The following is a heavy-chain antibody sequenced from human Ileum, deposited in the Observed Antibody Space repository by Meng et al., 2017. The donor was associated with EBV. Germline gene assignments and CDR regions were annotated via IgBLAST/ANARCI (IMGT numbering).Heavy chain of an antibody. V-gene: IGHV1-3*01. CDR1: GYIFTTYS. CDR3: MRCYSGGVCYYFDY. D-gene: IGHD2-8*02. CDR2: INVDNSNT. Sequence: QVPLVRSGGEAKKPGASVMVSCKASGYIFTTYSVHWVRPAPGQRLEWMGWINVDNSNTEYSQKFQGRVTITSDTSASTAHMELSSLTSEDTAIYYCMRCYSGGVCYYFDYWGQGTLVTVSS. J-gene: IGHJ4*02.